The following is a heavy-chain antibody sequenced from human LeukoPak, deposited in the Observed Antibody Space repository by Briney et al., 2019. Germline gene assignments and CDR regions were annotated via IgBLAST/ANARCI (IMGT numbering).Heavy chain of an antibody. V-gene: IGHV3-48*04. J-gene: IGHJ4*02. D-gene: IGHD3-10*01. CDR1: GFTFSNYN. Sequence: PGGSLRLSCAASGFTFSNYNMNWVRQAPGKGLEWVSYISSSSSTIYYADSVKGRFTISRDNAKNSLYLQMNSLRAEDTALYYCAILPGYYYGSGSYYNLDYWGQGTLVTVSS. CDR3: AILPGYYYGSGSYYNLDY. CDR2: ISSSSSTI.